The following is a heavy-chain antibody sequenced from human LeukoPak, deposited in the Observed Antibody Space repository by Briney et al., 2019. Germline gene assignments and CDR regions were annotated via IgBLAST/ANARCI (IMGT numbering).Heavy chain of an antibody. CDR2: IIPIFGTA. D-gene: IGHD3-22*01. J-gene: IGHJ6*03. Sequence: ASVKVSCKASGGTFSSYAISWVRQAPGQGLEWMGGIIPIFGTANYAQKFQGRVTITADKSTSTAYMELSSLRSEDTAVYYCAREKDDSSGYSQSYYYYYMDVWGKGTTVTVSS. CDR3: AREKDDSSGYSQSYYYYYMDV. V-gene: IGHV1-69*06. CDR1: GGTFSSYA.